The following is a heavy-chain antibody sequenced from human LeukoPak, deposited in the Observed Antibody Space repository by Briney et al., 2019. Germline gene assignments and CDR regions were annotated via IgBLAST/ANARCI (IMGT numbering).Heavy chain of an antibody. Sequence: GGSLRLSCAASGSTFSDYDMHWVRQAPGKGLEWLSYISSSGTIYDADSVEGRFTISRDNAKNSLFLQMNNLRVEDTAVYYCARVGFDPWGQGTLVTVSS. J-gene: IGHJ5*02. CDR2: ISSSGTI. CDR3: ARVGFDP. V-gene: IGHV3-69-1*01. CDR1: GSTFSDYD.